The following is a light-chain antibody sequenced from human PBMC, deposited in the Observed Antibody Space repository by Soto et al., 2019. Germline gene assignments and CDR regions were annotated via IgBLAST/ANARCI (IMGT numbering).Light chain of an antibody. Sequence: EIVLTQSPGTLSLSPGERATLSCRASQSVSSLYLAWYQQKPGQAPRLLIYDASNRATGIPARFSGSGSGTDFTLTISSLEPEDFAVYYCQQRSNWPPVFGQGTRLEIK. J-gene: IGKJ5*01. CDR1: QSVSSLY. V-gene: IGKV3-11*01. CDR3: QQRSNWPPV. CDR2: DAS.